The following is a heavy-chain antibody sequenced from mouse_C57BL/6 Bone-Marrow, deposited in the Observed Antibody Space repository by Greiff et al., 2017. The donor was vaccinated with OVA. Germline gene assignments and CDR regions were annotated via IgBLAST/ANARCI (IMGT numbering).Heavy chain of an antibody. CDR1: GFTFSDFY. CDR2: SRNKANDYTT. Sequence: EVKVVESGGGLVQSGRSLRLSCATSGFTFSDFYMEWVRQAPGKGLEWIAASRNKANDYTTEYSASVKGRFIVSRDTSQSILYLQMNALRAEDTAIYYCARVPDYYGSSYAMDYWGQGTSVTVSS. D-gene: IGHD1-1*01. J-gene: IGHJ4*01. CDR3: ARVPDYYGSSYAMDY. V-gene: IGHV7-1*01.